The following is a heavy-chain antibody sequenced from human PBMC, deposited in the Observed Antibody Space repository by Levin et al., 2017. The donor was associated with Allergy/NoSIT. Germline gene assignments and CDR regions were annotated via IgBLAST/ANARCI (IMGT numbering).Heavy chain of an antibody. Sequence: GESLKISCKGSGYSFTSYWIGWVRQMPGKGLEWMGIIYPGDSDTRYSPSFQGQVTISADKSISTAYLQWSSLKASDTAMYYCARRGGDIVVVPAASRAFDIWGQGTMVTVSS. V-gene: IGHV5-51*01. D-gene: IGHD2-2*01. CDR2: IYPGDSDT. CDR3: ARRGGDIVVVPAASRAFDI. J-gene: IGHJ3*02. CDR1: GYSFTSYW.